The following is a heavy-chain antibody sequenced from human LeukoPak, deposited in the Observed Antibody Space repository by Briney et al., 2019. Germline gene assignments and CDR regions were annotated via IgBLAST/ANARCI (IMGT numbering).Heavy chain of an antibody. D-gene: IGHD3-10*01. CDR1: GYTFTAYY. V-gene: IGHV1-46*01. CDR3: ARASPLLHDSFDD. Sequence: ASVKVSCKASGYTFTAYYMHWVRQAPGQGLQWMGIINPSGGFTSSAQKFQGRVTMTSDTSTSTVYMEVSRLTSEDTAVYYCARASPLLHDSFDDWGQGTRVTVSS. J-gene: IGHJ3*01. CDR2: INPSGGFT.